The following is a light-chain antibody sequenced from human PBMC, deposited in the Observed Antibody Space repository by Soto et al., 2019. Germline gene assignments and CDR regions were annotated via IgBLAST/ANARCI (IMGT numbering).Light chain of an antibody. CDR2: LETSGSY. Sequence: QPVLTQSSSASASLGSSVKLTCTLSSGHTTYIIAWHQQQPGKAPRYLMKLETSGSYNKGSGFPDRFSGSSSGADRYLTISNLQFEDEADYYCETWDINTHVVFGGGTKLTVL. CDR1: SGHTTYI. V-gene: IGLV4-60*02. CDR3: ETWDINTHVV. J-gene: IGLJ2*01.